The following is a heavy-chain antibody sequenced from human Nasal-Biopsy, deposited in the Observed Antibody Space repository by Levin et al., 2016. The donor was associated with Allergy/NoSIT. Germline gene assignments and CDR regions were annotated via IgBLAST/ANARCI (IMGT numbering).Heavy chain of an antibody. CDR3: ARGDIAAAEGY. CDR1: GGGLINYP. CDR2: IIPMIGTP. J-gene: IGHJ4*02. Sequence: SVKVSCKASGGGLINYPISWVRQAPGLGLEWLGGIIPMIGTPKYAQNFQGRVTVTRDTSTTTVTMELSGLRSQDTAVYYCARGDIAAAEGYWGPGTLVSVSS. D-gene: IGHD6-25*01. V-gene: IGHV1-69*05.